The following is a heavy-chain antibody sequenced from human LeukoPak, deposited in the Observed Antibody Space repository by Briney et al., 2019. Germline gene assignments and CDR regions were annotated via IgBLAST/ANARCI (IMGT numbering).Heavy chain of an antibody. CDR3: ARGPSFRYFDWLLPDYYFDY. D-gene: IGHD3-9*01. CDR1: GYTFTSYD. Sequence: GASAKVSCKASGYTFTSYDINWVRQATGQGLEWMGWMNPNSGNTGYAQKFQGRVTITRNTSISTAYMELSSLRSEDTAVYYCARGPSFRYFDWLLPDYYFDYWGQGTLVTVSS. V-gene: IGHV1-8*03. J-gene: IGHJ4*02. CDR2: MNPNSGNT.